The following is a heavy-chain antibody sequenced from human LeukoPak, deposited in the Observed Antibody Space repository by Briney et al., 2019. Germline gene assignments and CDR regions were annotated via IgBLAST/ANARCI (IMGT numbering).Heavy chain of an antibody. CDR2: ISAYNGNT. CDR3: ARYGVVAATNPFDY. J-gene: IGHJ4*02. Sequence: ASVKVSCKASGYTFTSYGISWGRQAPGQGVEWMGGISAYNGNTNYAQKLQGRVTMTTDTSTSTAYMELRSLRSDDTAVYYCARYGVVAATNPFDYWGQGTLVTVSS. V-gene: IGHV1-18*01. D-gene: IGHD2-15*01. CDR1: GYTFTSYG.